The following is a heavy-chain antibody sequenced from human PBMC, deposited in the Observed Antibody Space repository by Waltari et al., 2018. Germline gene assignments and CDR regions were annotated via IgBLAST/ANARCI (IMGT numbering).Heavy chain of an antibody. J-gene: IGHJ5*02. CDR1: GGSISSSY. V-gene: IGHV4-4*07. CDR2: ISTSGST. CDR3: ARGATQGYNWFDP. Sequence: QVQLQESGPGLVKPSETLSLTCTVSGGSISSSYWSWIRQPAGKGLEWIGRISTSGSTNYHPSLKSRVTISVDKSKNQFSRKLSSVTAADTAVYYCARGATQGYNWFDPWGQGTLVTVSS.